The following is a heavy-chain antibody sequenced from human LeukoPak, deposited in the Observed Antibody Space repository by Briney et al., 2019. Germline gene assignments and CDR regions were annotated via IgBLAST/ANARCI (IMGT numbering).Heavy chain of an antibody. D-gene: IGHD1-20*01. J-gene: IGHJ6*03. CDR2: IYHSGST. CDR1: GYSISSGYY. V-gene: IGHV4-38-2*02. Sequence: SETLSPTCTVSGYSISSGYYWGWIRQPPGKGLEWIGSIYHSGSTYYNPSLKSRVTISVDTSKNQFSLKLSSVTAADTAVYYCARQPEELTGTSRGGYYYYYMDVWDKGTTVTVSS. CDR3: ARQPEELTGTSRGGYYYYYMDV.